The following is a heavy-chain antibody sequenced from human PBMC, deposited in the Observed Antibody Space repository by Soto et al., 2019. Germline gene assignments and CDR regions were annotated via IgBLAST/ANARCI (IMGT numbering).Heavy chain of an antibody. V-gene: IGHV4-59*01. CDR2: IYYSGST. CDR3: ARVWVPMTCIAARGCNWFDP. CDR1: GGSISSYY. D-gene: IGHD6-6*01. J-gene: IGHJ5*02. Sequence: SETLSLTCTVSGGSISSYYWSWIRQPPGKGLEWIGYIYYSGSTNYNPSLKSRVTISVDTSKNQFSLKLSSVTAADTAVYYCARVWVPMTCIAARGCNWFDPWGQRTLVTVSS.